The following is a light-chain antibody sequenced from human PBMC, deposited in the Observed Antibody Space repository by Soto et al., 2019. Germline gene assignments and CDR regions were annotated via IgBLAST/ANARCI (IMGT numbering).Light chain of an antibody. J-gene: IGKJ1*01. CDR1: QSVSSN. V-gene: IGKV3-15*01. Sequence: EIVMTQSPATLSVSPGERATLSCRASQSVSSNLAWYQQNPGQAPRLLIYGASTRATGIPARFSGSGSGTKFTLTISSLQSEDFAVDYCQQYNNWPRTFGQGTKVEIK. CDR3: QQYNNWPRT. CDR2: GAS.